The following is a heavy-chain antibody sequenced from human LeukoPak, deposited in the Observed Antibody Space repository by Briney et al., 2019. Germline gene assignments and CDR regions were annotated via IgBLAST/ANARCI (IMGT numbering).Heavy chain of an antibody. V-gene: IGHV5-51*01. J-gene: IGHJ5*02. CDR1: GYSFTSYW. D-gene: IGHD3-22*01. CDR3: ARRPYYDSSGYPERWFDP. Sequence: GESLKISCKGSGYSFTSYWIGWVRQMPGKGLEWMGIIYPGDADTRYSPSFQGQVTISADKSISTAYLQWSSPKASDTAMYYCARRPYYDSSGYPERWFDPWGQGTLVTVSS. CDR2: IYPGDADT.